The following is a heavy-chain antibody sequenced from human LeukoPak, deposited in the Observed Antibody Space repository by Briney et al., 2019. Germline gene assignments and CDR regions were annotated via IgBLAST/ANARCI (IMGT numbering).Heavy chain of an antibody. CDR3: ASPRGAYDSSGYLH. CDR2: ISSSSSYI. CDR1: GFTFSSYS. D-gene: IGHD3-22*01. Sequence: GGSLRLSCAASGFTFSSYSMNWVRQAPGKGLEWVSSISSSSSYIYYADPVKGRFTISRDNAKNSLYLQMNRLRAEDTAVYYCASPRGAYDSSGYLHWGQGSLVTVS. V-gene: IGHV3-21*01. J-gene: IGHJ4*02.